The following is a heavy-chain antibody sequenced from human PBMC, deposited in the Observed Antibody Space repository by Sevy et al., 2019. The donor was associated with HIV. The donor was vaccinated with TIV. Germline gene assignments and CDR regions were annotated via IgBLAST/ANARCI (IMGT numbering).Heavy chain of an antibody. CDR1: GGTIVSSDHY. CDR2: FYYNGHT. Sequence: SETLSLTCSISGGTIVSSDHYWGWIRQTPGKGLEWIGSFYYNGHTFYTPSLKSRLTISIDTSKNQFSLTLSSVTVADTAVYFCAREAGGYDYDYGMDVWGQGTTVTVSS. J-gene: IGHJ6*02. D-gene: IGHD5-12*01. CDR3: AREAGGYDYDYGMDV. V-gene: IGHV4-39*02.